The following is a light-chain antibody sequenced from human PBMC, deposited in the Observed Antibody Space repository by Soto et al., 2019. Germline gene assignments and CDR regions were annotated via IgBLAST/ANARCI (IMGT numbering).Light chain of an antibody. CDR1: QGVSSS. CDR2: GAS. Sequence: EIVMTQSPATLSVSPGERATLSCRASQGVSSSVAWYQQKPGQAPRLLIYGASTRATGIPARFSGSGSGTEFTLTISSLQSEDFAVYYCHQYNNWPLTFGGGTRWIS. CDR3: HQYNNWPLT. J-gene: IGKJ4*01. V-gene: IGKV3-15*01.